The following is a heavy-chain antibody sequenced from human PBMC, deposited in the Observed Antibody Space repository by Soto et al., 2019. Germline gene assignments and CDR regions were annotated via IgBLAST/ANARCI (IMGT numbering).Heavy chain of an antibody. D-gene: IGHD6-13*01. V-gene: IGHV1-69*13. CDR1: GGTFSSYA. CDR2: IIPIFGTA. Sequence: SVKVSCKASGGTFSSYAISWVRQAPGQGLEWMGGIIPIFGTANYAQKFQGRVTITADESTSTAYMELSSLRSEDTAVYYCARGRSSSSWSYPYYYGMDVWGQVTTVTVSS. J-gene: IGHJ6*02. CDR3: ARGRSSSSWSYPYYYGMDV.